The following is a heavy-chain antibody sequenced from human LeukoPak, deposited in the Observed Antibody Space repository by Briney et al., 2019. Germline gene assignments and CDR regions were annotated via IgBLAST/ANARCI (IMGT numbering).Heavy chain of an antibody. Sequence: PSETLSLTCTVSGGSISSYYWSWIRQPAGKGLEWIGRIYTSGSTNYNPSLKSRVTMSVDTSKNQFSLKLSSVTAADTAVYYCARRLGYCSGGSCVYAFDIWGQGTMVTVSS. CDR3: ARRLGYCSGGSCVYAFDI. CDR1: GGSISSYY. J-gene: IGHJ3*02. D-gene: IGHD2-15*01. V-gene: IGHV4-4*07. CDR2: IYTSGST.